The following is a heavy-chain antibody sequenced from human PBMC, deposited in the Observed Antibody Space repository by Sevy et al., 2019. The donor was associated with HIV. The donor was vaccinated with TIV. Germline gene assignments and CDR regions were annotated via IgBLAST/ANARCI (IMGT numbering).Heavy chain of an antibody. Sequence: SETLSLTCTVSGGSISSYYWSWIRQPPGKGLEWIGYIYYSGSTNYNPSLKSRVTISVDTSKSQFSLRPSSVTAADTAVYYCARHDFGDYSYFDYWGLGTLVTVSS. V-gene: IGHV4-59*08. CDR2: IYYSGST. J-gene: IGHJ4*02. CDR3: ARHDFGDYSYFDY. D-gene: IGHD4-17*01. CDR1: GGSISSYY.